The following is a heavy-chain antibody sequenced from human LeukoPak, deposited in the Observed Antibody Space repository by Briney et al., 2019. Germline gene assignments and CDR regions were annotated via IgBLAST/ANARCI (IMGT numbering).Heavy chain of an antibody. CDR3: ARNYCGGDCSLTFDY. D-gene: IGHD2-21*02. Sequence: ETLSLTCAVSGGSISSSNWWSWVRQSPGKGLECIGEIYHSGSTNYNPSLKSRVTISVDKSKNQFSLKLSSVTAADTAVYYCARNYCGGDCSLTFDYWGQGTLVTVSS. CDR2: IYHSGST. V-gene: IGHV4-4*02. CDR1: GGSISSSNW. J-gene: IGHJ4*02.